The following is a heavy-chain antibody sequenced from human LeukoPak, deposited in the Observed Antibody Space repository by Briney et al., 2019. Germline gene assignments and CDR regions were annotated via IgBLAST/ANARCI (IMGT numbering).Heavy chain of an antibody. CDR1: GFTFSSYE. D-gene: IGHD1-26*01. CDR2: ISSSGSTI. J-gene: IGHJ6*02. Sequence: GGSLRLSCAASGFTFSSYEMNWVRQAPGKGLEWVSYISSSGSTIYYADSVKGRFTISRDNAKNSLYLQMNSLEAEDTAVYYCARRATKPYYYGMDVWGQGTTVTVSS. V-gene: IGHV3-48*03. CDR3: ARRATKPYYYGMDV.